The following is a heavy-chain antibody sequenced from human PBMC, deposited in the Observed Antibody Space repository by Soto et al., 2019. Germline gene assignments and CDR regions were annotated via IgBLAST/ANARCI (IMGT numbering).Heavy chain of an antibody. J-gene: IGHJ3*02. V-gene: IGHV3-21*01. CDR3: ARGPLRITMVRGVIIRDDAFDI. D-gene: IGHD3-10*01. Sequence: PGGSLRLSCAASGFTFSSYSMNWVRQAPGKGLEWVSSISSSSSYIYYADSVKGRFTISRDNAKNSLYLQMNSLRAEDTAVYYCARGPLRITMVRGVIIRDDAFDIWGKGTMVPVSS. CDR1: GFTFSSYS. CDR2: ISSSSSYI.